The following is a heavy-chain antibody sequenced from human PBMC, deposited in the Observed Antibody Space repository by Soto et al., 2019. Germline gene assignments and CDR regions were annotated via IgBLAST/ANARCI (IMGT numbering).Heavy chain of an antibody. CDR2: INHSGST. Sequence: SETLSLTCDVYGGSFSGYYWSWIRQPPGKGLEWIGEINHSGSTNYNPSLKSRVTISVDTSKNQFSLKLNSVTGADTAVYYCASVGDYFGSRTFRTPDFWGQGTLVTVS. D-gene: IGHD3-10*01. V-gene: IGHV4-34*01. CDR1: GGSFSGYY. CDR3: ASVGDYFGSRTFRTPDF. J-gene: IGHJ4*02.